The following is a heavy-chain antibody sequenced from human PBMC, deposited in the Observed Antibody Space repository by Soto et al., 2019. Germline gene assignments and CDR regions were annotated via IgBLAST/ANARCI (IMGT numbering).Heavy chain of an antibody. CDR3: ARDYYRFNSGYGFSMDV. Sequence: GSLRLPCAASGFTFSSYAMHWVRQAPGKGLEWVAVISYDGSNKYYADSVKGRFTISRDNSKNTLYLQMNSLRAEDTAVYYCARDYYRFNSGYGFSMDVWGQGTTVTVSS. V-gene: IGHV3-30-3*01. CDR1: GFTFSSYA. CDR2: ISYDGSNK. D-gene: IGHD5-12*01. J-gene: IGHJ6*02.